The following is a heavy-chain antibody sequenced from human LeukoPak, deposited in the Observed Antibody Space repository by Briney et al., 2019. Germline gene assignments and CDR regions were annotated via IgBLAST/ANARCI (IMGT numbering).Heavy chain of an antibody. Sequence: GGSLRLSCAASGFTLTNYWMHWVRQAPGKGLVWVSRVLSDGSRISYADSVKGRFTISRDNAKNTLYLQMDSLRAEDTAVYYCARGSSNSGSYYNWFDPWGQGTLVTVSS. CDR2: VLSDGSRI. CDR3: ARGSSNSGSYYNWFDP. D-gene: IGHD1-26*01. J-gene: IGHJ5*02. CDR1: GFTLTNYW. V-gene: IGHV3-74*01.